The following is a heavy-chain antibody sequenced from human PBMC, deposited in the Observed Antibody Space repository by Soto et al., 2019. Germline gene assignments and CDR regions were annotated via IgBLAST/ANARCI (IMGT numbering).Heavy chain of an antibody. V-gene: IGHV3-33*01. CDR2: VWYDGSKK. J-gene: IGHJ6*01. D-gene: IGHD6-19*01. Sequence: QVQLVESGGGVVQPGGSLRLSCAASGFTLRTYGTHWVRQAPGKGLEWVAVVWYDGSKKYYADSVKGRFTVSRDNSKNTLYLQMNSLRAEDTAVYYCARPLEQWQLGFGMDVWGQGSPVTVSS. CDR1: GFTLRTYG. CDR3: ARPLEQWQLGFGMDV.